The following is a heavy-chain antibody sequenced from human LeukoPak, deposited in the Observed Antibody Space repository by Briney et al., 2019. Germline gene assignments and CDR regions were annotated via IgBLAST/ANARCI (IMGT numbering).Heavy chain of an antibody. CDR1: GGSISSYY. V-gene: IGHV4-59*08. D-gene: IGHD1-14*01. CDR2: IYYSGST. CDR3: ARLNGSPPDPLDY. J-gene: IGHJ4*02. Sequence: SETLSLTCTVSGGSISSYYWSWIRQPPEKGLEWIGYIYYSGSTNYNPSLKSRVTISVDTSKNQFSLKLTSVTAADTAVYYCARLNGSPPDPLDYWGQGTLVTVSS.